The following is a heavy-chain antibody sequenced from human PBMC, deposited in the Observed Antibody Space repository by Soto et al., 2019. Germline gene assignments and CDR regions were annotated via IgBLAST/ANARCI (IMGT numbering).Heavy chain of an antibody. CDR3: ARVITISEGGYYYYYGMDV. CDR1: GYTFTSYD. V-gene: IGHV1-8*01. Sequence: QVQLVQSGAEVKKPGASVKVSCKASGYTFTSYDINWVRQATGQGLEWMGWMNPNSGNTGYAQKFQGRVTMTRNTSISTAYMELSSLRSEDTAVYYCARVITISEGGYYYYYGMDVWGQGTTVTVSS. J-gene: IGHJ6*02. D-gene: IGHD3-9*01. CDR2: MNPNSGNT.